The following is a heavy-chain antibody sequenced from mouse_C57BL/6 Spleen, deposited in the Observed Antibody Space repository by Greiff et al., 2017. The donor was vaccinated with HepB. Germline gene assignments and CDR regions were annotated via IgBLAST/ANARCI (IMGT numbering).Heavy chain of an antibody. CDR3: ARRGTIVTHYYAMDY. J-gene: IGHJ4*01. Sequence: QVQLQQPGAELVKPGASVKLSCKASGYTFTSYWMQWVKQRPGQGLEWIGEIDPSDSYTNYNQKFKGKATLTVDTSSSTAYMQLSSLTSEDSAVYCCARRGTIVTHYYAMDYWGQGTSVTVSS. V-gene: IGHV1-50*01. CDR2: IDPSDSYT. CDR1: GYTFTSYW. D-gene: IGHD2-5*01.